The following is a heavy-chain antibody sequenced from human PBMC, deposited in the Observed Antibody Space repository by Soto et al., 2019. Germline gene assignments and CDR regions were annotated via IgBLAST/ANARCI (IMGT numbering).Heavy chain of an antibody. CDR3: TTGRDSSRYPTYYYYGMDV. CDR1: GFTFSNAW. D-gene: IGHD6-13*01. Sequence: EVQLVESGGGLVKSGGSLRLSCAASGFTFSNAWMNWVRQAPGKGLEWVGRIKSKTDGGTTDYAAPVKGRFTISRDDSKNTLYLQMNSLKTEDTAVYYCTTGRDSSRYPTYYYYGMDVWGQGTTVTVSS. J-gene: IGHJ6*02. CDR2: IKSKTDGGTT. V-gene: IGHV3-15*07.